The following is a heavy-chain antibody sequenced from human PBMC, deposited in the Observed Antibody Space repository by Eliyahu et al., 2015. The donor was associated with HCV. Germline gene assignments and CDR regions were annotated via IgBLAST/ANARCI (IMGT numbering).Heavy chain of an antibody. CDR2: IWYDGSNK. CDR1: GFTFSSYG. J-gene: IGHJ4*02. V-gene: IGHV3-33*01. CDR3: AREESGGALDY. D-gene: IGHD6-19*01. Sequence: QVQLVESGGGVVQPGRSLRLSCAASGFTFSSYGMHWVRQAPGKGLEWVAVIWYDGSNKYYADSVKGRFTISRDNSKNTLHLQMNSLRAEDTAVYYCAREESGGALDYWGQGTLVTVSS.